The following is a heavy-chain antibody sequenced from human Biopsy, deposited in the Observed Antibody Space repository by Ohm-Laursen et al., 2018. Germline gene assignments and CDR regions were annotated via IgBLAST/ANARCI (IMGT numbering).Heavy chain of an antibody. V-gene: IGHV4-59*01. CDR1: GGSIISYY. Sequence: GTLSLTCSVSGGSIISYYWTWIRQPPGKGPEWIGHVYNGGITNYNPSLKSRVTISKDTSKNQFSLQVNSVTAADTAVYYCARTPPDSFWSCSYKKGLVVHPWGQGTLVIVSP. D-gene: IGHD3-3*01. CDR3: ARTPPDSFWSCSYKKGLVVHP. CDR2: VYNGGIT. J-gene: IGHJ5*02.